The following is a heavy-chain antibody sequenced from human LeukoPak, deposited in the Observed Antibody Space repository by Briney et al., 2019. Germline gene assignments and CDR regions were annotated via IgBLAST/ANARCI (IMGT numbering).Heavy chain of an antibody. CDR3: ARDLPGFTIYDYVWGSYRPFDY. D-gene: IGHD3-16*02. V-gene: IGHV1-2*02. Sequence: ASVKVSCKASGYTFTGYYMHWVRQAPGQGLEWMGWINPNSSGTNYAQKFQGRVTMTRDTSISTAYMELSRPRSDDTAVYYCARDLPGFTIYDYVWGSYRPFDYWGQGTLVTVSS. CDR1: GYTFTGYY. CDR2: INPNSSGT. J-gene: IGHJ4*02.